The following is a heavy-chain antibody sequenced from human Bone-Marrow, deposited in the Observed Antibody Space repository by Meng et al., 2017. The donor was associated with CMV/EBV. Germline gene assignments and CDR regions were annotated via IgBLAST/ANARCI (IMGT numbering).Heavy chain of an antibody. CDR1: GGSVSSNNYY. CDR3: AREHRWSPNWFDP. J-gene: IGHJ5*02. Sequence: SETLSLTCTVSGGSVSSNNYYWSWIRQPPGKGLEWIGYIYYSGSTYYNPSLKSRVTISVDTSKNQFSLKLSSVTAADTAVYYCAREHRWSPNWFDPWGQGTLVTVSS. D-gene: IGHD1-26*01. CDR2: IYYSGST. V-gene: IGHV4-61*01.